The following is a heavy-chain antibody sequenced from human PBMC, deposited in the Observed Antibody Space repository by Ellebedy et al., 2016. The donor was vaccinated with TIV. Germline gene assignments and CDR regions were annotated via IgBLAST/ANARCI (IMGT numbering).Heavy chain of an antibody. CDR2: ISSSGSTI. CDR3: ARDNRYAAALDY. D-gene: IGHD6-13*01. CDR1: GFTFSDYY. J-gene: IGHJ4*02. V-gene: IGHV3-11*01. Sequence: GESLKISXAASGFTFSDYYMSWIRQAPGKGLEWVSYISSSGSTIYYADSVKGRFTISRDNAKNSLYLQMNSLRAEDTAVYYCARDNRYAAALDYWGQGTLVTVSS.